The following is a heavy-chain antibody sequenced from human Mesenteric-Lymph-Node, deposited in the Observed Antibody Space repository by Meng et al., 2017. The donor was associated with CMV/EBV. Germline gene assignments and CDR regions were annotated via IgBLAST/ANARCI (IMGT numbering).Heavy chain of an antibody. CDR3: TTERITISGVVIGAFDI. CDR1: GFTFNDAW. J-gene: IGHJ3*02. Sequence: GESLKISCAASGFTFNDAWMSWVRQAPGKGLEWVGRIKTTAVGGTTNYATAVEGRFTISRDDSKNTLFLQMDSLKIEDTALYYCTTERITISGVVIGAFDIWGQGTVVTVSS. CDR2: IKTTAVGGTT. D-gene: IGHD3-3*01. V-gene: IGHV3-15*01.